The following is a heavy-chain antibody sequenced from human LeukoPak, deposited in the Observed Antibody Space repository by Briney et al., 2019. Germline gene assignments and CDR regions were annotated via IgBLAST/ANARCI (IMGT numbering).Heavy chain of an antibody. CDR2: IIPIFGTA. D-gene: IGHD5-24*01. Sequence: SVKVSCKASGGTFSSYAISWVRQAPGQGLEWMGGIIPIFGTANYAQEFQGRVTITTDESTSTAYMELSSLRSEDTAVYYCARDRIRRDGYNFDDAFDIWGQGTMVTVSS. CDR3: ARDRIRRDGYNFDDAFDI. J-gene: IGHJ3*02. CDR1: GGTFSSYA. V-gene: IGHV1-69*05.